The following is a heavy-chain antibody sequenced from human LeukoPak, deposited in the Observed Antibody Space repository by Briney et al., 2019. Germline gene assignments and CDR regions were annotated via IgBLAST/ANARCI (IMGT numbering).Heavy chain of an antibody. CDR1: GGSISSYY. Sequence: SETLSLTCTVSGGSISSYYWSWIRQPPGKGLEWIGYIYYSGSTNYNPSLKSRVTISVDTSKNQFSLKLSSVTAADTAVYYCARGTVLLRYWYFDLWGRGTLVTVSS. CDR2: IYYSGST. V-gene: IGHV4-59*01. D-gene: IGHD3-10*01. CDR3: ARGTVLLRYWYFDL. J-gene: IGHJ2*01.